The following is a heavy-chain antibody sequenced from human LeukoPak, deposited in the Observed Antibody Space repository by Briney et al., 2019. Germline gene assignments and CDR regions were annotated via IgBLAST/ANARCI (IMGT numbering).Heavy chain of an antibody. Sequence: ATVKVSCKASGYTFTSYGINWVRQAPGQGLEWMGWISGHNGHTNYVQKMQGRVTMTTDTSTNTAYMELRNLTSDDTAVYYCARGPGIAVAGVFDYWGQGSLVTVSS. D-gene: IGHD6-19*01. CDR2: ISGHNGHT. CDR1: GYTFTSYG. J-gene: IGHJ4*02. CDR3: ARGPGIAVAGVFDY. V-gene: IGHV1-18*04.